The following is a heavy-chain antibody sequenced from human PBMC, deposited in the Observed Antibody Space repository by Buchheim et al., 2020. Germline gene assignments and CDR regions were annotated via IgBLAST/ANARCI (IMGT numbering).Heavy chain of an antibody. Sequence: EVQLVESGGSLVQPGGSLRLSCAASGFTFSSYSMNWVRQAPGKGLEWVSYISSSSSTIYYADSVKGRFTISRDNAKNSLYLQMNSLRDEDTAVYYCAREGYSSSWYIGRDYGMDVWGQGTT. D-gene: IGHD6-13*01. CDR1: GFTFSSYS. CDR3: AREGYSSSWYIGRDYGMDV. J-gene: IGHJ6*02. V-gene: IGHV3-48*02. CDR2: ISSSSSTI.